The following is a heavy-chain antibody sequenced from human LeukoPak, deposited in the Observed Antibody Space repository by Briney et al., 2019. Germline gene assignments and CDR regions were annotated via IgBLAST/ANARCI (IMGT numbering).Heavy chain of an antibody. J-gene: IGHJ3*02. D-gene: IGHD6-19*01. CDR1: GYTFTSYD. Sequence: ASVKVSCKASGYTFTSYDINWVRQAPGQGLEWMGIINPSGGSTSYAQKFQGRVTMTRDMSTSTVYMELSSLRSEDTAVYYCARGYSSGPGDAFDIWGQGTMVTVSS. CDR3: ARGYSSGPGDAFDI. CDR2: INPSGGST. V-gene: IGHV1-46*01.